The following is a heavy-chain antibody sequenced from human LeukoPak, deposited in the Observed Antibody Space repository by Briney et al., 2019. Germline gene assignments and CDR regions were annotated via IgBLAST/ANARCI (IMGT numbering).Heavy chain of an antibody. D-gene: IGHD2-21*02. CDR2: ISGSGGNT. J-gene: IGHJ5*02. Sequence: GGSLRLSCAASGFTFSSQAMSWVRQAPGEGLEWVSGISGSGGNTYYVDSVKGRFTISRDNSKNALFLQMSSLRSEDTAVYFCARAAVTAIRDWLDPWGQGTLVTVSS. CDR3: ARAAVTAIRDWLDP. V-gene: IGHV3-23*01. CDR1: GFTFSSQA.